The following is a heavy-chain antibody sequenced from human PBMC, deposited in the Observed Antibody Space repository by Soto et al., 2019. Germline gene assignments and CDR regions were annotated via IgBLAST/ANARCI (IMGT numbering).Heavy chain of an antibody. Sequence: QVQLVQSGAEVKKPGASVKVSCKASGYTFTSYAMHWVRQAPGQRLEWMGWINAGNGNTKYSQKFQGRVTITRETSASTAYMELSRRRSEDTGVYYCARDCRSLNRKIYCYYYYMDVWGKGTTVTVSS. CDR2: INAGNGNT. J-gene: IGHJ6*03. V-gene: IGHV1-3*01. CDR1: GYTFTSYA. CDR3: ARDCRSLNRKIYCYYYYMDV.